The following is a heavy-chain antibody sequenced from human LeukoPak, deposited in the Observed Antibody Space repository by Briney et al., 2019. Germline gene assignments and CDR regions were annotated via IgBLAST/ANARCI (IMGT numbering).Heavy chain of an antibody. D-gene: IGHD5-24*01. V-gene: IGHV5-51*01. CDR2: IYPGDSDT. Sequence: GESLKISCKGSGYSFTSYWIGRVRQMPGKGXXXXXXIYPGDSDTRYSPSFQGQVTISADKSISTAYLQWSSLKASDTAMYYCARFRGWLQSGSWFDPWGQGTLVTVSS. CDR3: ARFRGWLQSGSWFDP. CDR1: GYSFTSYW. J-gene: IGHJ5*02.